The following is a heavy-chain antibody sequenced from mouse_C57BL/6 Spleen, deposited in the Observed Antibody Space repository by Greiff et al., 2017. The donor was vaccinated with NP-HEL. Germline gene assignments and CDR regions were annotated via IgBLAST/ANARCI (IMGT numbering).Heavy chain of an antibody. CDR3: ARNYDYFDY. J-gene: IGHJ2*01. CDR2: INPSSGYT. Sequence: VQLQPSGAALARPGASVQMSCTASGYPFTSSPMPWVPPMPGQGLEWIGYINPSSGYTKYNQKFKDKATLTADKSSSTAYMQLSSLTSEDSAVYYCARNYDYFDYWGQGTTLTVSS. V-gene: IGHV1-4*01. D-gene: IGHD1-1*01. CDR1: GYPFTSSP.